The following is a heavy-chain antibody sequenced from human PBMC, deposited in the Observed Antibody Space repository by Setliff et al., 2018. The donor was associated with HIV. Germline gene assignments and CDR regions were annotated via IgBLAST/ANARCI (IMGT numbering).Heavy chain of an antibody. V-gene: IGHV3-30*04. CDR3: ARSKGHLYYDDDTGYVLRAFDI. CDR2: ISYDGSDK. D-gene: IGHD3-22*01. CDR1: GFSFSSYT. Sequence: GGSLRLSCAASGFSFSSYTMNWVRQAPGKGLEWVAAISYDGSDKFYADSVKGRFTISRDNSKNTLYLQMNSLGAEDTAGYCCARSKGHLYYDDDTGYVLRAFDIWGQGTMVTVSS. J-gene: IGHJ3*02.